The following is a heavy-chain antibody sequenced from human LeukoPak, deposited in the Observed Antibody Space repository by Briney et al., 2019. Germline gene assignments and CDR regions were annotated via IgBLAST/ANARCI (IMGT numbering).Heavy chain of an antibody. V-gene: IGHV3-11*04. CDR2: ISGSGGIT. CDR1: GLTFSDYY. Sequence: GGSLRLSCAASGLTFSDYYMSWIRQAPGKGLEGVAYISGSGGITYYADSVKGRFTLSRDNAKNSLFLQMNSLRAEDTAVYYCARVARRVNYSYYMDLWAKGTTVTVSS. CDR3: ARVARRVNYSYYMDL. J-gene: IGHJ6*03.